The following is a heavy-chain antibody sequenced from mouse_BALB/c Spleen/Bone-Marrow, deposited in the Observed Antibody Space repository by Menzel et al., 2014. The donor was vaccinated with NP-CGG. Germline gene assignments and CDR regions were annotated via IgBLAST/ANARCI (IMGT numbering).Heavy chain of an antibody. J-gene: IGHJ2*01. V-gene: IGHV1-5*01. Sequence: EVQLQQSGTVLARPGASVKMSCKASGYTFTSYWMHWVKQRPGQGLEWIGTIYPGNSDTTYNQKFKGKAKLTAVTSTSTAYMELSSLTNKDSAVYYCTTLARNYFDYWGQGTTLAVS. CDR1: GYTFTSYW. CDR2: IYPGNSDT. CDR3: TTLARNYFDY. D-gene: IGHD3-1*01.